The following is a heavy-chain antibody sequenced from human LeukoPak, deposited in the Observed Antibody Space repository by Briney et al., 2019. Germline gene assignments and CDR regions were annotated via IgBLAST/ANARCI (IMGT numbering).Heavy chain of an antibody. CDR2: IYTSGST. D-gene: IGHD6-13*01. CDR1: GGSISSSSYY. CDR3: ARDLYSSSWYTEDAFDI. V-gene: IGHV4-39*07. J-gene: IGHJ3*02. Sequence: SETLSLTCTVSGGSISSSSYYWGWIRQPPGKGLEWIGSIYTSGSTNYNPSLKSRVTMSVDTSKNQFSLKLSSVTAADTAVYYCARDLYSSSWYTEDAFDIWGQGTMVTVSS.